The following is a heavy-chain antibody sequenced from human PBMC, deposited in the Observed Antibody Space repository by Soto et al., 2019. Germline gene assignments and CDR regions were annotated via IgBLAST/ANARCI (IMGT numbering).Heavy chain of an antibody. D-gene: IGHD2-15*01. CDR1: GYTFTSYY. CDR2: INPSGGST. CDR3: GVVVVAGGVFDI. Sequence: ASVRVSCKASGYTFTSYYMHWVRQAPGQGLEWMGIINPSGGSTSYAQKFQGRVTMTRDTSTSTVYMELSSLRSEDTAVYYCGVVVVAGGVFDIWGQGTMVTVSS. J-gene: IGHJ3*02. V-gene: IGHV1-46*01.